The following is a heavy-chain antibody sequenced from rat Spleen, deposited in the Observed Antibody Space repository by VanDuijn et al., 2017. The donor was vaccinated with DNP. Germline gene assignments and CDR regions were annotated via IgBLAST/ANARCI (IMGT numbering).Heavy chain of an antibody. D-gene: IGHD1-11*01. V-gene: IGHV5-19*01. Sequence: EVQLVESGGGLVQPGRSLKLSCAGSGFTFSNSGMHWIRQAPTKGLEWVTSISPSGGGTYYRDSVKGRFTISRDNAKSTLYLQMDSLRSEDTATYYCARHYGGYSSYWYFDFWGPGTMVTVSS. CDR1: GFTFSNSG. J-gene: IGHJ1*01. CDR2: ISPSGGGT. CDR3: ARHYGGYSSYWYFDF.